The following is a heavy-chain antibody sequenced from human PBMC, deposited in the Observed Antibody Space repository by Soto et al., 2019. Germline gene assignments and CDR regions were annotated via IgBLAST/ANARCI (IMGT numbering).Heavy chain of an antibody. CDR1: GGSFSGYY. J-gene: IGHJ5*01. CDR2: IDHSGST. CDR3: ARAARGRSSTWYNS. D-gene: IGHD6-13*01. Sequence: SETLSLTCAVYGGSFSGYYWSWIRQPPGKGLEWIGEIDHSGSTNYNPSLKSRVTISVDTSKNQFSLKLSSLTAADTAVYYCARAARGRSSTWYNSWGQGALVTVSS. V-gene: IGHV4-34*01.